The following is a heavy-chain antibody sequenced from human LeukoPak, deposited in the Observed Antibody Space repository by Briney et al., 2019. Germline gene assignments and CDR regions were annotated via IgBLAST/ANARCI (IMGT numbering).Heavy chain of an antibody. CDR2: MNPNSGNT. CDR1: GGTFSSYA. Sequence: ASVKVSCKASGGTFSSYAISWVRQATGQGLEWMGWMNPNSGNTGYAQKFQGRVTITRNTSISTAYMELSSLRSEDTAVYYCARSRRANYDFWSGYLWYYYYYYMDVWGKGTTVTVSS. V-gene: IGHV1-8*03. J-gene: IGHJ6*03. CDR3: ARSRRANYDFWSGYLWYYYYYYMDV. D-gene: IGHD3-3*01.